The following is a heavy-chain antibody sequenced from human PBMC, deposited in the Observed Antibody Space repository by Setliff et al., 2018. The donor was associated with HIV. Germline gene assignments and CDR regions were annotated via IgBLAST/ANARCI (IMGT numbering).Heavy chain of an antibody. CDR2: IIHSGGT. V-gene: IGHV4-34*12. Sequence: PSETLSLTCAVYGGSFSGYYWTWIRQPPGRGLEWIGEIIHSGGTNYNRSLKSRVTISVDTSKNQFSLNLSSVTAADTAVYYCARRSDWFDPWGQGTLVTVSS. CDR3: ARRSDWFDP. J-gene: IGHJ5*02. CDR1: GGSFSGYY.